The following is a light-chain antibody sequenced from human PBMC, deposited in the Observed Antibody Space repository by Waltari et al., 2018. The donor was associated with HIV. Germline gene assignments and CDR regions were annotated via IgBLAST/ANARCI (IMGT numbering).Light chain of an antibody. J-gene: IGKJ5*01. CDR3: QQRSNWPIT. CDR2: GAS. V-gene: IGKV3-11*01. CDR1: QSVSNY. Sequence: EIVLTQSPATLSLSPGERAPLSCRASQSVSNYLAWYQHKPGQAPRLLIYGASSRATGIPARFSGSGSGTDFTLTISSLEPGDFAVYYCQQRSNWPITFGQGTRLEIK.